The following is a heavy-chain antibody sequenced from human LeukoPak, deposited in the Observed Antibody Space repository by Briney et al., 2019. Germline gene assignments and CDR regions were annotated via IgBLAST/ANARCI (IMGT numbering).Heavy chain of an antibody. Sequence: GGSLRLSCAASGFTFSDFAMSWVRQAPGKGLEWVSGISASGGGTYYADSVKGRFTISRDNSKNTLSLQMNSLRTEDMAVYDWANTFGRLAGPMNWFDPWGQGTLVTVSS. D-gene: IGHD6-19*01. V-gene: IGHV3-23*01. CDR3: ANTFGRLAGPMNWFDP. CDR1: GFTFSDFA. J-gene: IGHJ5*02. CDR2: ISASGGGT.